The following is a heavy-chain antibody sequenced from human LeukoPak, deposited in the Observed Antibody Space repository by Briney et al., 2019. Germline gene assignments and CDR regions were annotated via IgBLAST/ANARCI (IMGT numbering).Heavy chain of an antibody. CDR2: IYYSWST. J-gene: IGHJ4*02. CDR3: ATDLGVAGTGLDY. V-gene: IGHV4-59*11. Sequence: SETLSLTCSLSGGSISSHYWSWLPQPPGRGREWIGYIYYSWSTNYNPSLKSRVTISVDTSKIQFSLKLSSVTAADAAVYYCATDLGVAGTGLDYWGQGTLVTVSS. D-gene: IGHD6-19*01. CDR1: GGSISSHY.